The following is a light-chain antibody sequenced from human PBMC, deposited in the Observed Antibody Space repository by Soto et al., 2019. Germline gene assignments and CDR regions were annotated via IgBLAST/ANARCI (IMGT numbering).Light chain of an antibody. CDR1: QSVSSY. CDR3: QQRSNWPPVIT. J-gene: IGKJ5*01. CDR2: DAS. V-gene: IGKV3-11*01. Sequence: EIVLTQSPATLSLSPGARATLSCRASQSVSSYLAWYQQKPGQAPRLLIYDASNRATGIPARFSGSGSGTDFTLTISSLEPEDLAVYYCQQRSNWPPVITFGQGTRLEIK.